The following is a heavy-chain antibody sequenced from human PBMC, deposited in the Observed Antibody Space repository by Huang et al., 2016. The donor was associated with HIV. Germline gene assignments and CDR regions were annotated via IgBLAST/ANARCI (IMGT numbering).Heavy chain of an antibody. CDR1: GYPFTDSN. V-gene: IGHV1-2*02. CDR2: INPKRGGT. J-gene: IGHJ4*02. CDR3: ARDWSFGSSTSPAD. Sequence: QVQLVQSGAEVKNPGASVRVSCKASGYPFTDSNIHWVRQAPGQGLEWMGWINPKRGGTSYAQRFQGRITMTRDTTISTVHMDLRRIQSDDTAVYFCARDWSFGSSTSPADWGQGTLVTVSS. D-gene: IGHD6-6*01.